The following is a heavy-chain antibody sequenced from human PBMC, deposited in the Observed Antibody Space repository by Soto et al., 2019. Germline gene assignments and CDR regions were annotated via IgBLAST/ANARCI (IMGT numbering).Heavy chain of an antibody. CDR1: GFTFSSYG. D-gene: IGHD2-8*01. V-gene: IGHV3-30*18. CDR3: AKAGYCTNGVCYYFDY. Sequence: GGSLRLSCAASGFTFSSYGMHWVRQAPGKGLEWVAVISYDGSNKYYADSVKGRFTISRDNSKNTLYLQMNSLRAEDTAVYYCAKAGYCTNGVCYYFDYWGQGTLVTVSS. J-gene: IGHJ4*02. CDR2: ISYDGSNK.